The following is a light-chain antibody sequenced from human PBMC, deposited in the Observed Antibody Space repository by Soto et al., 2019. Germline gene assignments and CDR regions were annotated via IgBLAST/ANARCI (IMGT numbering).Light chain of an antibody. CDR3: QQYGSSHHT. CDR2: GAS. Sequence: EIVLTQSPGTLSLSPGERATLSSRASQSVSSSYLAWYQHKPGQAPRLLIYGASSRATGIPDRFSGSGSGTDFTLTISRLEPEDFAVYYCQQYGSSHHTFGQGTKLEIK. V-gene: IGKV3-20*01. J-gene: IGKJ2*01. CDR1: QSVSSSY.